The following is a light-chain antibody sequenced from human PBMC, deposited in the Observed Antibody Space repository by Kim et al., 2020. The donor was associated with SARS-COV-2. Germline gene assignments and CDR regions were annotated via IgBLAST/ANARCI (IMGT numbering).Light chain of an antibody. CDR3: AAWDDSLNGYV. CDR2: SNS. Sequence: GQRVSISCSGSSSNIGSNTVNWYQQLPGPAPKLLIYSNSQRPSGVPDRFSGSKSGTSASLAISGLQSEDEADYYCAAWDDSLNGYVFGTGTKVTVL. J-gene: IGLJ1*01. V-gene: IGLV1-44*01. CDR1: SSNIGSNT.